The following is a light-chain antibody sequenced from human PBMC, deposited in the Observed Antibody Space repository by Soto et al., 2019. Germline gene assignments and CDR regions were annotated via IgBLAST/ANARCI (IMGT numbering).Light chain of an antibody. V-gene: IGLV2-14*01. CDR1: SSDVGLYDY. Sequence: QSVLTQPASVSGSPGQSITISCTGTSSDVGLYDYVSWYQQHPGKAPQLMIYAVSNRPSGVSNRFSGSKSGTSASLAISGLRSEDEADSYCAAWDDNFSTYVFGSGTKVTVL. CDR2: AVS. J-gene: IGLJ1*01. CDR3: AAWDDNFSTYV.